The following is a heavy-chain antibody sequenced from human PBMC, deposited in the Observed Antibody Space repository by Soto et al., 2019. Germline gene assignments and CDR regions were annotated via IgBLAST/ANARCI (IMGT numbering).Heavy chain of an antibody. J-gene: IGHJ4*02. V-gene: IGHV5-10-1*03. CDR2: IDPSDSYT. CDR1: GYSFTSYW. Sequence: EVQLVQSGAEVKKPGESLRISCKGSGYSFTSYWISWVRQMPGKGLEWMGRIDPSDSYTNYSPSFQGHVTISADKSISTAYLQWSSLKASDTAMYYCARLYTYCSGGSCYGFFDYWGQGTLVTVSS. CDR3: ARLYTYCSGGSCYGFFDY. D-gene: IGHD2-15*01.